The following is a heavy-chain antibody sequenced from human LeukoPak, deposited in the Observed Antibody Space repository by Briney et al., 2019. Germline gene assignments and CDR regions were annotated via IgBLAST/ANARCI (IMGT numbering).Heavy chain of an antibody. D-gene: IGHD3-10*01. CDR3: ARGGAQFGHYYYYYMDV. Sequence: GASVKVSCRASGYTFTYYYIHWVRQAPGQGLEWMGWINPNSGGTNYAQKFQGRVTMTRDTSISTAYMELSRLRSDDTAVYYCARGGAQFGHYYYYYMDVWGKGTTVTVSS. CDR1: GYTFTYYY. V-gene: IGHV1-2*02. J-gene: IGHJ6*03. CDR2: INPNSGGT.